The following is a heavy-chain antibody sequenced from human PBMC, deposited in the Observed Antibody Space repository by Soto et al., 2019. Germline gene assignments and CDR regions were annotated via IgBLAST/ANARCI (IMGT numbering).Heavy chain of an antibody. CDR1: GFTFSSDA. Sequence: GGSLRLSCAASGFTFSSDAMSWVRQAPGKGLEWVSAISGSGGSTYYADSVKGRFTISRDNSKNTLYLQMNSLRAEDTAVYYCAKVVAKDIVPVPDAFFRDTIREYYFDYWGQGTPVTVSS. CDR2: ISGSGGST. V-gene: IGHV3-23*01. CDR3: AKVVAKDIVPVPDAFFRDTIREYYFDY. D-gene: IGHD2-2*01. J-gene: IGHJ4*02.